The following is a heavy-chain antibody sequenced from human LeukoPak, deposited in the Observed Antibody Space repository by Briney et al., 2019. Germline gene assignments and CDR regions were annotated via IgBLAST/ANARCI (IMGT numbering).Heavy chain of an antibody. CDR3: AKDHRYCTRNTCYGEDDALDI. J-gene: IGHJ3*02. CDR2: ISGTGGST. CDR1: RITFTNYA. Sequence: GGSLRLSCAASRITFTNYAMSWVRQAPGKGLEWVSGISGTGGSTYYADPVKGRFTISRDNAKNTLSLQMNSLRAEDTAVYYCAKDHRYCTRNTCYGEDDALDIWGQGTMVSVSS. V-gene: IGHV3-23*01. D-gene: IGHD2-2*01.